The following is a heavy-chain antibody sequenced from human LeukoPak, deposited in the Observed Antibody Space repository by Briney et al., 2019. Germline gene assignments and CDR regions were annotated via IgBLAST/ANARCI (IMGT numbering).Heavy chain of an antibody. D-gene: IGHD7-27*01. CDR2: ISSSGGTI. V-gene: IGHV3-11*04. J-gene: IGHJ4*02. CDR1: GFTFSDYY. CDR3: ASSKLGKGAFDY. Sequence: GGSLRLSCAASGFTFSDYYMTWIRQAPGKGLDWVSYISSSGGTIYYADSVKGRFTISRDNAKNSLYLQMNGLRAEDTAVYYCASSKLGKGAFDYWGQGTLVTVSS.